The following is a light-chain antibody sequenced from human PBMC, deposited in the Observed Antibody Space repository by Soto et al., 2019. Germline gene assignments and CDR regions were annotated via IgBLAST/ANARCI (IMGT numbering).Light chain of an antibody. Sequence: QSALTQPASVSGSPGQSITISCTGTSSDVGGYNYVSWYQQHPGKAPKLMIYDVSNRPSGVSNRFSGSKSGNTDYLTISGLQAEDEADYYCSSYTSSSTLLFGGGTKLTVL. V-gene: IGLV2-14*01. CDR3: SSYTSSSTLL. J-gene: IGLJ2*01. CDR2: DVS. CDR1: SSDVGGYNY.